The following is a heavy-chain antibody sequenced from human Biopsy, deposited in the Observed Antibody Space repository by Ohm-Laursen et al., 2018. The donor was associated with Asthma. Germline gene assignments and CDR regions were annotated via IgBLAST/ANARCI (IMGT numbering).Heavy chain of an antibody. V-gene: IGHV3-11*01. Sequence: SLRLSCAASGFSFSDYYMTWVRQAPGKGLEWVSSISSSGSTKYPAESVQGRFTISRDNAQKSLFLQMNSLRAEDTAIYFCARVFESSEWGPFYHFGLDVWGQGTTVAVSS. D-gene: IGHD6-25*01. CDR2: ISSSGSTK. CDR3: ARVFESSEWGPFYHFGLDV. J-gene: IGHJ6*02. CDR1: GFSFSDYY.